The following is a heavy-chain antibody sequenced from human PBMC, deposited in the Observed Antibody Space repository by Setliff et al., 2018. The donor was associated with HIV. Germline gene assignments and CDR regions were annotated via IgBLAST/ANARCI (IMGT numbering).Heavy chain of an antibody. Sequence: SETLSLTCDVSGYSITSTNWWGWIRQRPGKGLEWIGYMYHSGNTYYNPFLKSRLTMSIDTSKNQFSLKLTSVTAVDTAVYFCARGGAFYYYDSNGNFMSGGAKDTFDIWGQGTMVT. CDR1: GYSITSTNW. J-gene: IGHJ3*02. CDR2: MYHSGNT. CDR3: ARGGAFYYYDSNGNFMSGGAKDTFDI. D-gene: IGHD3-22*01. V-gene: IGHV4-28*03.